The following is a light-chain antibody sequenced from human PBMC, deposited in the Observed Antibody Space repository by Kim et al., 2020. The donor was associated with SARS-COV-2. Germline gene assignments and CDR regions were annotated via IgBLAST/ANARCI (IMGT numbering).Light chain of an antibody. V-gene: IGLV3-1*01. CDR3: QAWDSNIDVV. J-gene: IGLJ2*01. CDR2: QDT. Sequence: VSPGQTASITCSGDKLGDKYTCWYQQKPGQSPVLVIYQDTKRPSGIPERFSGSNSGNTATLTISGTHAMDEADYYCQAWDSNIDVVFGGGTQLTVL. CDR1: KLGDKY.